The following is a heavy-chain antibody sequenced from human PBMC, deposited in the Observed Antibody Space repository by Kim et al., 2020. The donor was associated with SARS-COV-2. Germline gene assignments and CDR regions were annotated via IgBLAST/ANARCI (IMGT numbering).Heavy chain of an antibody. Sequence: ASVKVSCTASGYTFTSNGFSWVRQAPGQGLEWMGWISAYNGNTNNAQKFQGRLTMTTDTSTSTAYMELRSLRSDDTAVYYCARDIPDKDMVLDYYGMDFWGQGTTVTVSS. D-gene: IGHD5-18*01. CDR1: GYTFTSNG. CDR2: ISAYNGNT. CDR3: ARDIPDKDMVLDYYGMDF. V-gene: IGHV1-18*04. J-gene: IGHJ6*02.